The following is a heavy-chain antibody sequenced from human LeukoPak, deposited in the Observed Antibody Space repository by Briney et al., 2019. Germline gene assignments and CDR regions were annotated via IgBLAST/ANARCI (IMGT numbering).Heavy chain of an antibody. D-gene: IGHD7-27*01. V-gene: IGHV4-30-2*01. CDR2: IYHSGST. J-gene: IGHJ3*02. Sequence: SETLSLTCTVSGGSISSGGYYWSWIRQPPGKGLEWIGYIYHSGSTYYNPSLKSRVTISVDRSKNQFSLKLSSVTAADTAVYYCALTGATGAFDIWGQGTMVTVSS. CDR1: GGSISSGGYY. CDR3: ALTGATGAFDI.